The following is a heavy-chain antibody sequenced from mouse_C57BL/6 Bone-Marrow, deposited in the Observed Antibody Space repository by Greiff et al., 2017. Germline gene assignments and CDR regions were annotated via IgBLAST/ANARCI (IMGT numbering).Heavy chain of an antibody. Sequence: EVMLVESGGGLVQPGGSLSLSCAASGFTFTDYYMSWVRQPPGKALEWLGFIRNKANGYTTEYSASVKGRFTISRDNSQSILYLQMNALRAEDSATYYCARSPYSNYGNWADYWGQGTTLTVSS. V-gene: IGHV7-3*01. CDR3: ARSPYSNYGNWADY. CDR1: GFTFTDYY. J-gene: IGHJ2*01. D-gene: IGHD2-5*01. CDR2: IRNKANGYTT.